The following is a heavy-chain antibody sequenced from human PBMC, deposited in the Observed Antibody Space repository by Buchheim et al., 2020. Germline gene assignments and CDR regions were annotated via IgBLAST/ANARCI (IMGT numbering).Heavy chain of an antibody. CDR3: AKFSRPDSGGWYLDY. CDR2: ISNAGST. J-gene: IGHJ4*01. D-gene: IGHD6-19*01. Sequence: QVQLQESGPGLVQPSETLSLTCSVSGASVTNDYWSWIRQPPGKGLDWIAYISNAGSTNYNPSLTRRVTISVDASQNQFSLKLSSVTAADTAVYYCAKFSRPDSGGWYLDYWGQGTL. CDR1: GASVTNDY. V-gene: IGHV4-59*02.